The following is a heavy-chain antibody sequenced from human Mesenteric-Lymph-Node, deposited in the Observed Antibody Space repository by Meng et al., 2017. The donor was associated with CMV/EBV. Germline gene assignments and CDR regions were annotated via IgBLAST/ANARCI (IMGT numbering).Heavy chain of an antibody. CDR1: GFTFSSYW. Sequence: GSGFTFSSYWMSWVRQAPGKGLEGVANIKQDGSEKYYGDSVKGRFTISRDNAKNSLYLQMNSLRAEDTAVYYCAREADTAWATSLDYWGQGTLVTVSS. J-gene: IGHJ4*02. CDR3: AREADTAWATSLDY. D-gene: IGHD6-25*01. V-gene: IGHV3-7*04. CDR2: IKQDGSEK.